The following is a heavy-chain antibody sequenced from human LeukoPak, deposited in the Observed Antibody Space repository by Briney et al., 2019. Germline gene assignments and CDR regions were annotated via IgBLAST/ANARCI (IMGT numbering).Heavy chain of an antibody. Sequence: SQTLSLTCAISGDSVSSNSAAWHWIRQSPSRGLEWLGRTYYRSKWYNHYAVSVKSRITINPDTSKNQFSLRLNSVTPEDTAVYYCARDWEDSSGYHQLGVDPWGQGTLVTVSS. D-gene: IGHD3-22*01. CDR1: GDSVSSNSAA. CDR3: ARDWEDSSGYHQLGVDP. V-gene: IGHV6-1*01. CDR2: TYYRSKWYN. J-gene: IGHJ5*02.